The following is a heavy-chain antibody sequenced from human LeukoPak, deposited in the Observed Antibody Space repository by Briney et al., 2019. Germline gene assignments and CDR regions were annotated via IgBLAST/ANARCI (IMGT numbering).Heavy chain of an antibody. Sequence: PSETLSLTCTVSGDSISSLSYYWGWIRQPPGKGLELIGGMRYNGDTYYNPSLKSRVTISVDTSRNQFSLKLTSLTAADTAVYYCARLDGSGSYFDYFDYWGQGTLVTVSS. D-gene: IGHD1-26*01. J-gene: IGHJ4*02. CDR2: MRYNGDT. CDR3: ARLDGSGSYFDYFDY. V-gene: IGHV4-39*01. CDR1: GDSISSLSYY.